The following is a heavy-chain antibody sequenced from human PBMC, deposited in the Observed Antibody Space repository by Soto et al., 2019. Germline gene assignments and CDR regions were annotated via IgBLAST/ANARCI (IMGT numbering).Heavy chain of an antibody. CDR2: IIPIFGTA. CDR1: GGTFSSYA. D-gene: IGHD5-12*01. CDR3: ARWDIVATNRSYDYYGMDV. J-gene: IGHJ6*02. V-gene: IGHV1-69*13. Sequence: SVKVSCKASGGTFSSYAISWVRQAPGQGLEWMGGIIPIFGTANYAQKFQGRVTITADESTSTAYMELSSLRSEDTAVYYCARWDIVATNRSYDYYGMDVWGQGTTVTVSS.